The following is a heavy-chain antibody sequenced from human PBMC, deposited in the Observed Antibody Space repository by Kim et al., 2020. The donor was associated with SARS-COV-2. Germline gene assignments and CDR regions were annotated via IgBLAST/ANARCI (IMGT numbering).Heavy chain of an antibody. J-gene: IGHJ4*02. V-gene: IGHV4-39*01. CDR2: IYYSGST. CDR3: ARRQKPYYFDY. Sequence: SETLSLTCTVSGGSISSSSYYWGWIRQPPGKGLEWIGSIYYSGSTYYNPSLKSRVTISVDTSKNQFSLKLSSVTAADTAVYYCARRQKPYYFDYWGQGTLVTVSS. CDR1: GGSISSSSYY.